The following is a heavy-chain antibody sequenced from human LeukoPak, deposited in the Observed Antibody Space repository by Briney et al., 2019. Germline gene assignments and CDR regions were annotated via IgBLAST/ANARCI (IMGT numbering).Heavy chain of an antibody. D-gene: IGHD3-3*01. V-gene: IGHV3-15*01. CDR2: LQNNNRRSQT. CDR3: TTALYDFWSGSTPNDH. Sequence: TGGSLRLSCVASGLSLSEVWMGWVRQAPGKGPEWVARLQNNNRRSQTHYAEPVEGRFSVSRDDSRNTLYLQMNSLKREDAAVYYCTTALYDFWSGSTPNDHWGQGTLVSVSS. J-gene: IGHJ4*02. CDR1: GLSLSEVW.